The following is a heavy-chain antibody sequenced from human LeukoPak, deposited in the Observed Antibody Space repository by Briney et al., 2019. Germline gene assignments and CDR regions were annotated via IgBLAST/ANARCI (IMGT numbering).Heavy chain of an antibody. Sequence: ASVKVSCKASGYTFTGYYMHWVRQAPGQGLEWMGWINPNSGGTNYAQKFQGRVTMTRDTSISTAYMELSRLRSDDTAVYYCARGSMVRGVIGAFDIWGQGTMVTVSS. D-gene: IGHD3-10*01. J-gene: IGHJ3*02. CDR2: INPNSGGT. CDR3: ARGSMVRGVIGAFDI. CDR1: GYTFTGYY. V-gene: IGHV1-2*02.